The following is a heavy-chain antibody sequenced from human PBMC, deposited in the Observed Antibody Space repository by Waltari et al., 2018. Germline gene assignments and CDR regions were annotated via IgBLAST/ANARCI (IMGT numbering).Heavy chain of an antibody. CDR3: ARDKWGPDY. CDR1: GFTFDDYG. Sequence: EVLLVESGGAVVRPGGSLRLSFAASGFTFDDYGMVWVRQAPGKGLEWVSGISWNGASTDYADSVKGRFTISRDKAKNSLYLQMNSLIAEDTALYHCARDKWGPDYWGQGTLVTVSS. V-gene: IGHV3-20*02. CDR2: ISWNGAST. J-gene: IGHJ4*02. D-gene: IGHD7-27*01.